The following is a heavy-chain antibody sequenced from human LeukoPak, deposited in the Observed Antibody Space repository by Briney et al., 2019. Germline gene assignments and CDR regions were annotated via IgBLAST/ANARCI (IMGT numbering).Heavy chain of an antibody. CDR3: ARMGLGYCSNTTCRPVFDN. CDR2: IYYSGST. J-gene: IGHJ4*02. D-gene: IGHD2-2*01. V-gene: IGHV4-30-4*01. Sequence: SETLSLTCTVSGGSISSGDYYWSWIRQPPGKGLEWIGYIYYSGSTYYNPSLKSRVSISVDTSKNQFSLTLTSMTAADTAVYYCARMGLGYCSNTTCRPVFDNWGQGTLVTVFS. CDR1: GGSISSGDYY.